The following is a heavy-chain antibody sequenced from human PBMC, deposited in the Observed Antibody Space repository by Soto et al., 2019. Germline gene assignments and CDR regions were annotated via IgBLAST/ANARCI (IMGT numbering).Heavy chain of an antibody. CDR2: IYYSGST. CDR1: GGSISSGGYY. Sequence: QVQLQESGPGLVKPSQTLSLTCTVSGGSISSGGYYWSWIRQHPGKGLEWIGYIYYSGSTYYNPSLQSRVTISVDTSKNQFSLKLSSVTAADTAVYYCARDRGFMIVRYFDYWGQGTLVTVSS. J-gene: IGHJ4*02. CDR3: ARDRGFMIVRYFDY. D-gene: IGHD3-22*01. V-gene: IGHV4-31*03.